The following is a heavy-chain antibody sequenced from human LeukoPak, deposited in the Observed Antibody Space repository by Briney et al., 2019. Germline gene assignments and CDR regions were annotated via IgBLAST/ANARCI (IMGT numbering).Heavy chain of an antibody. CDR1: GFTFSSSR. Sequence: GGSLRLSCAAPGFTFSSSRMNWVRQAPGKGLEWVSSISSSSTYTHYADSVKGRFTISRDNAKNSLFLQMNSPRAEDTAVYYCAEDSSAYYIFDHWGQGTLVTVSS. D-gene: IGHD3-22*01. CDR2: ISSSSTYT. CDR3: AEDSSAYYIFDH. J-gene: IGHJ4*02. V-gene: IGHV3-21*01.